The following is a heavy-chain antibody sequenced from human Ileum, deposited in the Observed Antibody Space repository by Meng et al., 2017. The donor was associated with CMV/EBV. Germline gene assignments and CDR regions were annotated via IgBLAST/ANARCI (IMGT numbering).Heavy chain of an antibody. V-gene: IGHV3-21*01. D-gene: IGHD1-7*01. J-gene: IGHJ6*02. CDR3: ARRELLYYGMDV. Sequence: GGSLRLSCAASGFTFSTYSMFWVRQAPGKGLEWVSSISSTSTYIYYADSLKGRFTISRDNAKNSLSLQMNSLRAEDTAVYYCARRELLYYGMDVWGQGTTVT. CDR2: ISSTSTYI. CDR1: GFTFSTYS.